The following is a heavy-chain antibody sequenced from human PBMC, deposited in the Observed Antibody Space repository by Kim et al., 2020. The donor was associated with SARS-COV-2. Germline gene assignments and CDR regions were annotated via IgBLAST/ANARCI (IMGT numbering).Heavy chain of an antibody. CDR1: GFTFSSYG. CDR2: ISYDGSNK. CDR3: AKEEGYCSGGSCSPFDY. Sequence: GGSLRLSCAASGFTFSSYGMHWVRQAPGKGLEWVAVISYDGSNKYYADSVKGRFTISRDKSKNTLYLQMNSLRAEDTAVYYCAKEEGYCSGGSCSPFDYWGQGTLVTVSS. V-gene: IGHV3-30*18. D-gene: IGHD2-15*01. J-gene: IGHJ4*02.